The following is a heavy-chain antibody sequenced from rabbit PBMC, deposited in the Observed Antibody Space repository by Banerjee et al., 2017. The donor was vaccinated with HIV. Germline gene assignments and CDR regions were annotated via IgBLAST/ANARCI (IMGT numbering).Heavy chain of an antibody. D-gene: IGHD2-1*01. CDR1: GFSFSSSYY. CDR2: IYAGSSGST. Sequence: QSLEESGGDLVKPGASLTLTCTASGFSFSSSYYMCWVRQAPGKGLEWIACIYAGSSGSTYYASWAKGRFTISKTSSTTVTLQMTSLTAADTATYFCARYWSYDDYGDPNLWGPGTLVTVS. J-gene: IGHJ4*01. V-gene: IGHV1S40*01. CDR3: ARYWSYDDYGDPNL.